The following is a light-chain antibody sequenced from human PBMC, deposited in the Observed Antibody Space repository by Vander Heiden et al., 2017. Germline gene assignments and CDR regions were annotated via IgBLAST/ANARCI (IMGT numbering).Light chain of an antibody. J-gene: IGKJ2*01. CDR3: QQYHSYPST. V-gene: IGKV1-5*03. CDR1: QNINTW. CDR2: QAS. Sequence: DIQMTQSPSTLSASVGDRVTITCRASQNINTWFAWYQQKPGKAPKLLIYQASSLESGVPSRFSGSGSGTEFTLTINSLQPDDFATYYCQQYHSYPSTFGQGTKLEIK.